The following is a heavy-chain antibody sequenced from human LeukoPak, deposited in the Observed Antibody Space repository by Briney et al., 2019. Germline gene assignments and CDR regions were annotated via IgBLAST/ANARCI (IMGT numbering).Heavy chain of an antibody. D-gene: IGHD3-3*01. CDR3: TRGHGIWSGSRLSNAFDI. J-gene: IGHJ3*02. CDR2: ISAAGDT. CDR1: GITLSRYD. V-gene: IGHV3-13*01. Sequence: GGSLRLSCEASGITLSRYDMHWVRQTSGEGLEWISAISAAGDTYYSDSVKGRFTISRDNAKNSLYLHMNSLRAGDTAVYFCTRGHGIWSGSRLSNAFDIWGQGTMVTVSS.